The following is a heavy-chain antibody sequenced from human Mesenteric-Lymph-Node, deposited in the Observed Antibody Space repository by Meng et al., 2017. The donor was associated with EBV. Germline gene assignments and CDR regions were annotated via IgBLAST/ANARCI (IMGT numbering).Heavy chain of an antibody. V-gene: IGHV1-8*01. CDR2: MNPISGNT. J-gene: IGHJ4*02. Sequence: QVPLVQSGAEVKKPGASVKVSCKASGYSFSEYDINWVRQATGQGLEWMGWMNPISGNTAYARKFLGRVTMTRDTSTGTAYMELSSLRSEDAAVYYCARGNTVTNPLDSWGQGTLVTVSS. CDR3: ARGNTVTNPLDS. CDR1: GYSFSEYD. D-gene: IGHD4-17*01.